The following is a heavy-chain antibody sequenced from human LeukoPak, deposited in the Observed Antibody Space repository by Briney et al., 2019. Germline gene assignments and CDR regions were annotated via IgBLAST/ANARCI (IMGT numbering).Heavy chain of an antibody. V-gene: IGHV1-18*01. CDR3: ARDQYDSVWGSHRPYFDC. CDR2: ISVYNGNP. J-gene: IGHJ4*02. D-gene: IGHD3-16*02. Sequence: ASVTVSCKASGYTFSSYAISWVRQAPGQGLEGMGWISVYNGNPNYAQKFQDRVIMTTDTSTSTAYMELRSLRSDDTAVYYCARDQYDSVWGSHRPYFDCWGQGTLVTVSS. CDR1: GYTFSSYA.